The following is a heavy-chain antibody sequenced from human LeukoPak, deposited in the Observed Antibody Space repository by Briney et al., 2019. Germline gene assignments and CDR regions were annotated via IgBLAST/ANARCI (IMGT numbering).Heavy chain of an antibody. CDR2: SHYSGST. CDR3: ARLPGCSGGSCYRAFDM. Sequence: PSETLSLTCTVSGGSISSYYWSWIRQPPGKGLEWIGYSHYSGSTNYNPSLKSRVTISVDTSKNQFSLNLSSVTAADTAVYYCARLPGCSGGSCYRAFDMWGQGTMVTVSS. V-gene: IGHV4-59*08. CDR1: GGSISSYY. J-gene: IGHJ3*02. D-gene: IGHD2-15*01.